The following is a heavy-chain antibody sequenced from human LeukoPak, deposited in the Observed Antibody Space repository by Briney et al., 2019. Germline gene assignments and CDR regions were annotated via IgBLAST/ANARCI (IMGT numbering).Heavy chain of an antibody. CDR3: ARGPLDSGYTYFDY. Sequence: PSETLSLTCTVSGGSVSSYYWSWIRQPPGKGLEWIGYFSYSGSTNYNPSLKSQVTVSVDTSKNQFSLKLSSVTAADTAVYYCARGPLDSGYTYFDYWGQGTLVSVAS. J-gene: IGHJ4*02. CDR1: GGSVSSYY. V-gene: IGHV4-59*02. CDR2: FSYSGST. D-gene: IGHD5-12*01.